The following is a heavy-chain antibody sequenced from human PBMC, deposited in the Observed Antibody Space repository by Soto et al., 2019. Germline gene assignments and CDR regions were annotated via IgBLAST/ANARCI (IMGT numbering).Heavy chain of an antibody. CDR1: GGSISRVVYS. CDR3: ARTPDI. Sequence: SETLSLTCAVSGGSISRVVYSWSWIRQPPGKGLEWIGYIYYGSTYYNPSLKSRVTISVDRSKNQFSLKLSSVTAADTAVYYCARTPDIWGQGTMVTVSS. J-gene: IGHJ3*02. V-gene: IGHV4-30-2*01. CDR2: IYYGST.